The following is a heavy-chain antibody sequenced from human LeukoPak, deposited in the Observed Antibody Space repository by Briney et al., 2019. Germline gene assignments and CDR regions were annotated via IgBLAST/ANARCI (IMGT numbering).Heavy chain of an antibody. V-gene: IGHV3-43*01. CDR1: GFTFGDNT. CDR3: ASEVGYRSLGY. CDR2: ITWKSHRT. J-gene: IGHJ4*02. D-gene: IGHD3-3*01. Sequence: GSLRLSCAASGFTFGDNTMAWVRQTPGRGLEWVSFITWKSHRTHYADSVRGRFTVSRDNSKDSMHLEMNSLKTEDTGLYHCASEVGYRSLGYLGQGTLVTVSS.